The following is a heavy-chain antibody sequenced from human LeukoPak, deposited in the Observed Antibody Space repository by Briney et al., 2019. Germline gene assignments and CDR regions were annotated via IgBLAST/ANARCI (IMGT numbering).Heavy chain of an antibody. CDR1: GYTFTSHY. CDR2: INPSGGST. Sequence: ASVKVSCKXSGYTFTSHYMHWVRQAPGQGLEWMGIINPSGGSTSYSQKFQGRVTMTRDTSTSTVYMELSSLRSEDTAVYYCARGGSSGFDYWGQGTLVTVSS. CDR3: ARGGSSGFDY. D-gene: IGHD6-19*01. V-gene: IGHV1-46*01. J-gene: IGHJ4*02.